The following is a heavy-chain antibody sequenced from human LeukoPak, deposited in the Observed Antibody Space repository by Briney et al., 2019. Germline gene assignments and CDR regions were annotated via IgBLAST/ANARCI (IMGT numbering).Heavy chain of an antibody. D-gene: IGHD2-15*01. J-gene: IGHJ4*02. Sequence: GGSLRLCCAASGFTFSSYEMNWVRQAPGKGLEWVSYISSSGSTIYYADAVKGRFTISRDNAKNSLYLQMNSLRAEDAAVYYCAREPLGVVVVVAATGYFDYWGQGTLVTVSS. CDR1: GFTFSSYE. CDR2: ISSSGSTI. CDR3: AREPLGVVVVVAATGYFDY. V-gene: IGHV3-48*03.